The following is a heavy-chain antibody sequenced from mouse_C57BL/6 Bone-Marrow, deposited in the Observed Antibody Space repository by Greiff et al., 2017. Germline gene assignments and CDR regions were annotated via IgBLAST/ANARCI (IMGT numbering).Heavy chain of an antibody. D-gene: IGHD5-1-1*01. V-gene: IGHV1-72*01. Sequence: QVQLQQPGAELVKPGVSVKLFCNVSGYTFTSYWMHWVKQRPGRGLEWIGRFDPNSGGTKYNEKFKSKATLTVDKPSSTAYMQLRSLTSEDSAVYYCARGVIPSMDYWGQGTSVTVSS. CDR2: FDPNSGGT. CDR1: GYTFTSYW. J-gene: IGHJ4*01. CDR3: ARGVIPSMDY.